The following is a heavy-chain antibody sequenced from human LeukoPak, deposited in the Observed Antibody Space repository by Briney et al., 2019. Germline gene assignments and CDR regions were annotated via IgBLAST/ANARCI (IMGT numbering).Heavy chain of an antibody. D-gene: IGHD5-18*01. Sequence: GGSLRLSCAASGFTFSSYWMHRVRQAPGKGLVWVSRINSDGSSTSYADSVKGRFTISRDNAKNTLYLQMNSLRAEDTAVYYCARSGYSYGLDYWGQGTLVTVSS. J-gene: IGHJ4*02. V-gene: IGHV3-74*01. CDR2: INSDGSST. CDR1: GFTFSSYW. CDR3: ARSGYSYGLDY.